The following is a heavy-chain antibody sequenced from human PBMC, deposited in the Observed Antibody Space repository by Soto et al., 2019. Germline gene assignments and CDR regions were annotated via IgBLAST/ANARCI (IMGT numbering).Heavy chain of an antibody. Sequence: EMQLLESGGGLGQPGGSLRLSCVASPITVYNFAAMSWVRQTPERGLEWVSTISGRGDHRYYADSVKGRFTISRDNSKNTLYLQMNALRVEDTALYYCTRGPRPSSVGTGAFWGQGTLVTVSS. V-gene: IGHV3-23*01. CDR1: PITVYNFAA. CDR2: ISGRGDHR. CDR3: TRGPRPSSVGTGAF. J-gene: IGHJ4*02. D-gene: IGHD3-10*01.